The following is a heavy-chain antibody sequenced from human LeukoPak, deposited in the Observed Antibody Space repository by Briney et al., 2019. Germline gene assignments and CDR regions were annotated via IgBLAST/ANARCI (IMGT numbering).Heavy chain of an antibody. CDR3: VRSFGRSCY. Sequence: TGGSLRLSCAASGFTFSSCEMNWVRQAPGKGLEWVSYISSSGGTIYYANSVKGRFTISRDNVKNSLYLQMNSLRAEDTAVYYCVRSFGRSCYWGQGTLVTVSS. J-gene: IGHJ4*02. CDR2: ISSSGGTI. V-gene: IGHV3-48*03. CDR1: GFTFSSCE. D-gene: IGHD1-26*01.